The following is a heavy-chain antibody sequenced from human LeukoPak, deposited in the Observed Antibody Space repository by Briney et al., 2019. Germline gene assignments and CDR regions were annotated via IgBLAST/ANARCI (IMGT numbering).Heavy chain of an antibody. Sequence: GASVKVSCKASGYTFTSYGISWVRQAPGQGLEWMGWISAYNGNTNYAQKLQGRVTMTTDTSTSTAYMELRSLRSDDTAVYYCAREGGDIVLMVYANHFDYWGRGPLVTVSS. CDR2: ISAYNGNT. V-gene: IGHV1-18*01. CDR1: GYTFTSYG. CDR3: AREGGDIVLMVYANHFDY. J-gene: IGHJ4*02. D-gene: IGHD2-8*01.